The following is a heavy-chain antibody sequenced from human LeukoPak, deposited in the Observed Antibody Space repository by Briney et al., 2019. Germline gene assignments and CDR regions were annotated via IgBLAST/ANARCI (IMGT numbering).Heavy chain of an antibody. J-gene: IGHJ4*02. CDR1: GGSISSYY. D-gene: IGHD1-26*01. Sequence: SETLSLTCTVSGGSISSYYWSWIRQPPGKGLEWIGYIYYSGSTNYNPSLKSRVTISVDTSKNQFSLKLSSVTAADTAVYYCARQSSYSGSYSSWGQGTLVTVSS. CDR3: ARQSSYSGSYSS. CDR2: IYYSGST. V-gene: IGHV4-59*08.